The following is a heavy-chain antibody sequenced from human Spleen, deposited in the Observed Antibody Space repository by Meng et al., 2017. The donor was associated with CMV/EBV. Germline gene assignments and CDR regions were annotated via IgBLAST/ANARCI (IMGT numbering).Heavy chain of an antibody. J-gene: IGHJ4*02. CDR1: GGSISSGDYY. CDR2: IYYSGST. V-gene: IGHV4-30-4*08. CDR3: ARASGSYFPFDY. D-gene: IGHD1-26*01. Sequence: QQAGQGLVNTSQTRPLTCTVSGGSISSGDYYWSWIRQPPGKGLEWIGYIYYSGSTYYNPSLKSRVTISVDTSKNQFSLKLSSVTAADTAVYYCARASGSYFPFDYWGQGTLVTVSS.